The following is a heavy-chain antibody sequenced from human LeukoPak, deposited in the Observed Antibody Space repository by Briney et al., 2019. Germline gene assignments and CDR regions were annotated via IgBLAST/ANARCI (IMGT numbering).Heavy chain of an antibody. D-gene: IGHD4-17*01. V-gene: IGHV3-23*01. CDR1: GFTFSSYA. J-gene: IGHJ4*02. CDR2: ICGSGGST. CDR3: AKTSFGDFLHYFDY. Sequence: GGSLRLSCAASGFTFSSYAMSWVRQALAKGLEWVSAICGSGGSTYYADSVKGRFTISRDNSKNTLYLQMNSLRAEDTALYYCAKTSFGDFLHYFDYWGQGTLVTVSS.